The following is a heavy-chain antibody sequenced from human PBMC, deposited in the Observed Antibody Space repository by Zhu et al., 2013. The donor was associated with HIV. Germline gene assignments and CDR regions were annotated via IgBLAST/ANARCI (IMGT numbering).Heavy chain of an antibody. CDR3: ARDPLMPKYYNGMDV. J-gene: IGHJ6*02. V-gene: IGHV1-18*01. Sequence: QVQLVQSGAEVKKPGASVKVSCKASGYTFTRHGISWLRQAPGQGLEWMGWISGYNGDTDYAQNLQGRVTMTTDTSTTTAYMELRSLISDDTAVYYCARDPLMPKYYNGMDVWGQGTTVTVSS. CDR1: GYTFTRHG. D-gene: IGHD2-2*01. CDR2: ISGYNGDT.